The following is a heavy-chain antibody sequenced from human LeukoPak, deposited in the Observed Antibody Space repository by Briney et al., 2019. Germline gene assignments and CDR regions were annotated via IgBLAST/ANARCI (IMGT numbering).Heavy chain of an antibody. J-gene: IGHJ4*02. Sequence: PGGSLRLSCAASGFTFSSYSMNWVRQAPGKGLEWLSYISSSSSTIYYADSVKGRFTISRDNAKNSLYLQMNSLSAEDTAVYYCARRSSSKDYWGQGTLVTVSS. CDR1: GFTFSSYS. CDR3: ARRSSSKDY. V-gene: IGHV3-48*01. CDR2: ISSSSSTI. D-gene: IGHD6-6*01.